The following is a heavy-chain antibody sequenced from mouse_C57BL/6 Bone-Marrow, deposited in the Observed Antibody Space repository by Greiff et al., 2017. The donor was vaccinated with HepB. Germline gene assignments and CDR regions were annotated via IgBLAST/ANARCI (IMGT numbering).Heavy chain of an antibody. Sequence: QVQLKQSGPELARPWASVKISCQAFYTFSRRVHFAIRDPNYWLQWVKHRPGQGLEWIGAIDPGKGGTSYNQKFKSKATLTADNSASTAYMPLIRLTSEDSAVYYCEWSDYCNDGWFAYWGQGTLVTVSA. CDR2: GQGLEWIG. J-gene: IGHJ3*01. CDR3: SEDSAVYYCEWSDYCNDGWFAY. V-gene: IGHV1-87*01. CDR1: YTFS. D-gene: IGHD2-12*01.